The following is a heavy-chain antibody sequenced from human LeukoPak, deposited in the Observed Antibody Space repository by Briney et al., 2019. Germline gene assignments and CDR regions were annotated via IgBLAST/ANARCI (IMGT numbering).Heavy chain of an antibody. CDR3: AKVSYGDYVWFDP. CDR1: GFTFSSYA. D-gene: IGHD4-17*01. CDR2: ISGSGGST. J-gene: IGHJ5*02. Sequence: GGSLRLSCATSGFTFSSYAMSWVRQAPGKGLEWVSAISGSGGSTYYADSVKGRFTISIDNSKNTLYLQMNSLRAEDTAVYYCAKVSYGDYVWFDPWGQGTLVTVSS. V-gene: IGHV3-23*01.